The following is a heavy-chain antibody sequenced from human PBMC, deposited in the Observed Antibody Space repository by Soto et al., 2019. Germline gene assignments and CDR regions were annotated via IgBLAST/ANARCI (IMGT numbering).Heavy chain of an antibody. CDR1: GFTFRNYA. V-gene: IGHV3-33*01. J-gene: IGHJ4*02. CDR2: IWSDGSRQ. D-gene: IGHD6-19*01. CDR3: ARDGASGWNLDY. Sequence: QVRLVESGGGAVQPGRSLKLSCTASGFTFRNYAMHWVRQAPGKGLEWVAFIWSDGSRQDYAESVRGRFTISRDDSNNRLDLQMNSLRVEDTALYYCARDGASGWNLDYLGQGTLVTVTS.